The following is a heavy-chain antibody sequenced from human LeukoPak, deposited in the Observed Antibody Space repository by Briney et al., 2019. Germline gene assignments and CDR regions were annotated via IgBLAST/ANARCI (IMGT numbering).Heavy chain of an antibody. CDR1: GFIVSSNY. D-gene: IGHD3-10*01. Sequence: GGSLRLSCAASGFIVSSNYMSWVRQAPGKGLEWVSVIYSGGSTYYADSVKGRFTISRDNSKNTLYLQMNSLRVEDTAVYYCARDNYGSGSYYIDYWGQGTLVTVSS. V-gene: IGHV3-53*01. J-gene: IGHJ4*02. CDR3: ARDNYGSGSYYIDY. CDR2: IYSGGST.